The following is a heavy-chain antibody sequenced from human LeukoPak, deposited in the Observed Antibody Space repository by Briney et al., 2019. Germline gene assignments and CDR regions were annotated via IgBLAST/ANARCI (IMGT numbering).Heavy chain of an antibody. D-gene: IGHD3-16*01. CDR3: AKEKIGDRVPYSDY. V-gene: IGHV3-23*01. Sequence: GASLRLSCAASGFTFSSYAMSWVRQAPGKGLEWVSAISGSGGSTYYADSVKGRFTISRDNSKNTLYLQMNSLRAEDTAVYYCAKEKIGDRVPYSDYWGQGTLVTVSS. J-gene: IGHJ4*02. CDR2: ISGSGGST. CDR1: GFTFSSYA.